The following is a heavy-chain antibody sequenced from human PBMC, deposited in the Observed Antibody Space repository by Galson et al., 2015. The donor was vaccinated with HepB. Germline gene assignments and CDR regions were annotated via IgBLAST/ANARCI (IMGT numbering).Heavy chain of an antibody. Sequence: SLRLSCAASGFTVSNNHMTWVRQAPETGLEWVSLIYSDGTTRYAGSVKGRFTISRDNPKNMLYLQMNSLRAEDTAIYYCTGLRGSTPGGFWGQGTLVTVSS. V-gene: IGHV3-53*01. CDR2: IYSDGTT. D-gene: IGHD1-7*01. CDR1: GFTVSNNH. J-gene: IGHJ4*02. CDR3: TGLRGSTPGGF.